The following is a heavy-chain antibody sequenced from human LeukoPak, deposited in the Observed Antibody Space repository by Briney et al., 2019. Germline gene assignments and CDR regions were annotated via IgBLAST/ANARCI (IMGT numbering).Heavy chain of an antibody. D-gene: IGHD6-13*01. CDR3: ARAGIAAAGTLDY. V-gene: IGHV1-69*01. J-gene: IGHJ4*02. CDR1: GGPFSSYA. CDR2: IIPIFGTA. Sequence: ASVKVSCKASGGPFSSYAISWVRQAPGQGLEWMGGIIPIFGTANYAQKFQGRVTITADESTSTAYMELSSLRSEDTAVYYCARAGIAAAGTLDYWGQGTLVTVSS.